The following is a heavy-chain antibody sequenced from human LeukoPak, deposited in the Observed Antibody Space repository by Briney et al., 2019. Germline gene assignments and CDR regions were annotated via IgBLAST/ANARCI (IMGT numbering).Heavy chain of an antibody. Sequence: SETLSLTCAVSGGPFSGYFWSWIRQSSGKGLEWIGEIHNSGTTNYSPSLNSRVTISEDTSKSQFYLNLSSVTAADTAVYYCARRYYYNLGSFPFDFWGQGTLVTVSS. CDR1: GGPFSGYF. CDR3: ARRYYYNLGSFPFDF. D-gene: IGHD3-10*01. CDR2: IHNSGTT. J-gene: IGHJ4*02. V-gene: IGHV4-34*01.